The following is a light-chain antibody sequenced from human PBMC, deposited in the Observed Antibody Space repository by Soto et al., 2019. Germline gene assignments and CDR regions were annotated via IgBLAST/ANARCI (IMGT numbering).Light chain of an antibody. CDR2: EVR. V-gene: IGLV2-14*03. CDR3: SSYTTSSTRV. CDR1: SSDVGGYNY. Sequence: QSVPTQPASVSGSPGQSITISCTGTSSDVGGYNYVSWYQQHPDKAPKLMIYEVRNRPSGVSNRFSGSKSVNTATLTISGLQAEDEADYYCSSYTTSSTRVFGTGTKVTVL. J-gene: IGLJ1*01.